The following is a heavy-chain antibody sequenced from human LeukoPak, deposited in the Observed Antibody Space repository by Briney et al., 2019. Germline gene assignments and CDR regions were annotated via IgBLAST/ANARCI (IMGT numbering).Heavy chain of an antibody. CDR2: ISAYNGNT. V-gene: IGHV1-18*01. D-gene: IGHD1-26*01. Sequence: ASVKVSCKASGYTFTSYGISWVRQAPGQGLERMGWISAYNGNTNFAQKLQGRVTMTTDTSTSTAYMELRSLRSDDTAVYYCARGRVGATPAYYYYGMDVWGQGTTVTVSS. J-gene: IGHJ6*02. CDR3: ARGRVGATPAYYYYGMDV. CDR1: GYTFTSYG.